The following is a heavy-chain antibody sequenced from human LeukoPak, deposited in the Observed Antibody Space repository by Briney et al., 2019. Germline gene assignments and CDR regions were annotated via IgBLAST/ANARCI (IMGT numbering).Heavy chain of an antibody. V-gene: IGHV3-9*03. Sequence: GGSLRLSCAASGFTFDDYAMHWVRQAPGKGLEWVSGISWNSGSIGYVDSVKGRFTISRDNARNSLYLQMNSLRAEDMALYYCAKDRGSYFPGAFDIWGQGTMVTVSS. D-gene: IGHD1-26*01. CDR2: ISWNSGSI. CDR1: GFTFDDYA. J-gene: IGHJ3*02. CDR3: AKDRGSYFPGAFDI.